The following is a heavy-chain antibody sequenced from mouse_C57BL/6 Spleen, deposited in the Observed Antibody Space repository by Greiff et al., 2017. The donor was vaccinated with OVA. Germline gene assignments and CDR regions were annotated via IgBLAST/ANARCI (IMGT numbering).Heavy chain of an antibody. CDR3: ARQTGDWYFDV. D-gene: IGHD4-1*01. J-gene: IGHJ1*03. Sequence: QVHVKQPGAELVKPGASVKLSSKASGYTFTSYWMHWVKQRPGRGLEWIGRIDTNSGGTKYNEKVKSKGTLTVDKPSSPAYMHLSSLTSGDSAVYYCARQTGDWYFDVWGTGTTVTVSS. V-gene: IGHV1-62-3*01. CDR2: IDTNSGGT. CDR1: GYTFTSYW.